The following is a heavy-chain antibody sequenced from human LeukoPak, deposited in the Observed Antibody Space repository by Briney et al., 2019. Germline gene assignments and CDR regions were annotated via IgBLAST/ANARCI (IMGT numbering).Heavy chain of an antibody. V-gene: IGHV4-59*01. CDR1: GGSISSYY. CDR2: IYYSGST. Sequence: SQTLSLTCAVSGGSISSYYWSWIRQPPGKGLEWIGYIYYSGSTNYNPSLKSRVTISVDTSKNQFSLELSSVTAADTAVYYCARDARYCSGGSCYDDAFDIWGQGTMVTVSS. D-gene: IGHD2-15*01. CDR3: ARDARYCSGGSCYDDAFDI. J-gene: IGHJ3*02.